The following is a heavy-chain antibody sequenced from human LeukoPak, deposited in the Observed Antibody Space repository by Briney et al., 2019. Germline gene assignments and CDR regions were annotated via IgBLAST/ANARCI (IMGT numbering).Heavy chain of an antibody. Sequence: GGSLRLSCAASGFTLSSYSMNWVRQAPGKGLEWVSYISSSSSTIYHADSVKGRFTISRDNSKNTLYLQMNSLRAEDTAVYYCAKGTGAWFGELMVDYWGQGTLVTVSS. CDR1: GFTLSSYS. CDR2: ISSSSSTI. D-gene: IGHD3-10*01. V-gene: IGHV3-48*01. J-gene: IGHJ4*02. CDR3: AKGTGAWFGELMVDY.